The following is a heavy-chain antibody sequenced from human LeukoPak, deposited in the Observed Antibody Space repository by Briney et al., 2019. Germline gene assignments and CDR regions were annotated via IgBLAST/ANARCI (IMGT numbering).Heavy chain of an antibody. Sequence: ASVKVSCKASGYTFTSYGISWVRQAPGQGLEWMGWISAYNGNTNYAQKLQGRVTMTTDTSTSTAYMELRSLRSDDTAVYYCARVDCSSTSCYPEYFQHWGQGTLVTVSS. D-gene: IGHD2-2*01. CDR3: ARVDCSSTSCYPEYFQH. J-gene: IGHJ1*01. CDR2: ISAYNGNT. V-gene: IGHV1-18*01. CDR1: GYTFTSYG.